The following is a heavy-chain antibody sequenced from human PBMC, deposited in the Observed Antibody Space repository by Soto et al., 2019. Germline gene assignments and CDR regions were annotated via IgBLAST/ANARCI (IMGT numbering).Heavy chain of an antibody. CDR1: GGSFSGYY. J-gene: IGHJ4*02. CDR3: ARGSEGGYSYGYGVLTKYYCDY. CDR2: INHSGST. D-gene: IGHD5-18*01. V-gene: IGHV4-34*01. Sequence: SETLSLTCAVYGGSFSGYYWSWIRQPPGKGLEWIGEINHSGSTNYNPSLKSRVTISVDTSKNQFSLKLSSVTAADTAVYYCARGSEGGYSYGYGVLTKYYCDYWGQGTPVTVSS.